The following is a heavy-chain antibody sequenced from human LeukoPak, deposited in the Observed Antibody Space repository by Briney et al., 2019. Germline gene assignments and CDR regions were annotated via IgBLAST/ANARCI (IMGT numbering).Heavy chain of an antibody. Sequence: ASVKVSCKASGYTFTGYYMHWVRQAPGQGLEWMGWINPNSGGTNYAQKFQGRVTMTRDTSISTAYVELSRLRSDDTAVYYCARAQNTWFGEYHFDYWGQGTLVTVSS. CDR3: ARAQNTWFGEYHFDY. J-gene: IGHJ4*02. V-gene: IGHV1-2*02. CDR1: GYTFTGYY. D-gene: IGHD3-10*01. CDR2: INPNSGGT.